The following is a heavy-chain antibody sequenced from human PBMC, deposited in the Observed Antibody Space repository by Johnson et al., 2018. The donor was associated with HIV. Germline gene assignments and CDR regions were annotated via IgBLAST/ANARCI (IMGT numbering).Heavy chain of an antibody. CDR3: ARGVEWAVAFDI. CDR2: ISWNSGSI. CDR1: GFTFGDYA. Sequence: GQLVESGGGLVQPGGSLRLSCAASGFTFGDYAMHWVRQAPGKGLEWVSGISWNSGSIGYADSVKGRFTISRDNAKNPLYLQMNSLRAEDTAGYYCARGVEWAVAFDIWGPGTVVSVSS. D-gene: IGHD1-26*01. J-gene: IGHJ3*02. V-gene: IGHV3-9*01.